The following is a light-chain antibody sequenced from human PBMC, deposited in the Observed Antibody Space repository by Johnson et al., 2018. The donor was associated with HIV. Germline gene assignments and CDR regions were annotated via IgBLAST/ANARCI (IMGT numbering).Light chain of an antibody. Sequence: QSILTQPPSVSAAPGQKVTISCSGSTSNIGNNYVSWYQQLPGTAPKLLIYEKNKRPSGIPDRFSASKSGTSATLVITGLQTGDEADYYCGTWDSSLSVYVFGTGTKVTVL. CDR3: GTWDSSLSVYV. J-gene: IGLJ1*01. CDR2: EKN. V-gene: IGLV1-51*02. CDR1: TSNIGNNY.